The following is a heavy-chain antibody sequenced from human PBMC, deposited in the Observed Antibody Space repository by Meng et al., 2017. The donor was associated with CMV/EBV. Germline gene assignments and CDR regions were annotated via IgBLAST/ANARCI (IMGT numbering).Heavy chain of an antibody. Sequence: ASVKLSCKASGYTFTSYDINWVRQATGQGLEWMGWMNPNSGNTGYAPKFQGKVTMTRNTSISTAYMELRSRRSEDAAVYYCARGLRTAAAEYWGQGTLVTVSS. CDR2: MNPNSGNT. V-gene: IGHV1-8*01. CDR1: GYTFTSYD. D-gene: IGHD2-2*01. J-gene: IGHJ4*02. CDR3: ARGLRTAAAEY.